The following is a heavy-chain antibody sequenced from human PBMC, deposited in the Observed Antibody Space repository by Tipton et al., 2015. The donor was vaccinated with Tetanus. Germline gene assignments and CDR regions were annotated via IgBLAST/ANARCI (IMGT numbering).Heavy chain of an antibody. V-gene: IGHV5-51*01. J-gene: IGHJ4*02. CDR1: GYSFTSYW. CDR2: IYPGDSDT. CDR3: ATSGGDCSGGSCYSV. Sequence: VQLVQSGAEVKKSGESLKISCKGSGYSFTSYWIGWVRQMPGKGLEWMGIIYPGDSDTRYSPSFQGQVTISADKSISTAYLHWSSLKASDTAIYYCATSGGDCSGGSCYSVWGQGTLVTVSS. D-gene: IGHD2-15*01.